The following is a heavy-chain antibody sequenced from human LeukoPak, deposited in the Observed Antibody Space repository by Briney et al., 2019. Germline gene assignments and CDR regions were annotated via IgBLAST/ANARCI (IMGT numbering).Heavy chain of an antibody. D-gene: IGHD2-2*01. CDR1: GYTFTSHG. CDR3: ARECSSSSCYVLRAFDI. V-gene: IGHV1-18*04. J-gene: IGHJ3*02. Sequence: ASVKVSCKASGYTFTSHGISWVRQAPGRGLEWMGWISAYNGNTNYAQKLQGRVTMTTDTSTSTAYMELRSLRSDDTAVYYCARECSSSSCYVLRAFDIWGQGTMVTASS. CDR2: ISAYNGNT.